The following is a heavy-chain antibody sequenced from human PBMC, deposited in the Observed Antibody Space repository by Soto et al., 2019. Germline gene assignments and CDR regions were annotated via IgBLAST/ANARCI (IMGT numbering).Heavy chain of an antibody. CDR1: GFTFSSYA. D-gene: IGHD2-8*01. Sequence: QVQLVESGGGVVQPGRSLRLSCAASGFTFSSYAMHWVRQAPGKGLEWVAVISYDASNKYYADSVKGRFTISRDNSKNTLYLQMNSLRAEDTAVYYCARDHRAYYYCTNGVCYTNYFDYWGQGTLVTVSS. J-gene: IGHJ4*02. CDR2: ISYDASNK. V-gene: IGHV3-30-3*01. CDR3: ARDHRAYYYCTNGVCYTNYFDY.